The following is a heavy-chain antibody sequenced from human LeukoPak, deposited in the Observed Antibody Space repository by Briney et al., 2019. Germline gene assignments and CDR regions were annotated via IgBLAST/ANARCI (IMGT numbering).Heavy chain of an antibody. CDR1: GGSISSYY. V-gene: IGHV4-59*01. CDR2: IYYSGST. J-gene: IGHJ6*02. Sequence: SETLSLTCTVSGGSISSYYWSWIRQPPGKGLEWIGYIYYSGSTNYNPSLKSRVTISVDTSKNQFSLKLSSVTAADTAVYYCARGHDNYYYGTDVWGQGTTVTVSS. D-gene: IGHD3-9*01. CDR3: ARGHDNYYYGTDV.